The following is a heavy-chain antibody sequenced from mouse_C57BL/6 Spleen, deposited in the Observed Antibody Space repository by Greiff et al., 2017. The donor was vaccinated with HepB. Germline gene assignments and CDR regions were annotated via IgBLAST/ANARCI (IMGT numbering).Heavy chain of an antibody. CDR3: ARRGPYDYDKYFDV. J-gene: IGHJ1*03. CDR2: ISGGGGNT. V-gene: IGHV5-9*01. Sequence: EVMLVESGGGLVKPGGSLKLSCAASGFTFSSYTMSWVRQTPEKRLEWVATISGGGGNTYYPDSVKGRFTISRDNAKNTLYLQMSSLRSEDTALYYCARRGPYDYDKYFDVWGTGTTVTVSS. D-gene: IGHD2-4*01. CDR1: GFTFSSYT.